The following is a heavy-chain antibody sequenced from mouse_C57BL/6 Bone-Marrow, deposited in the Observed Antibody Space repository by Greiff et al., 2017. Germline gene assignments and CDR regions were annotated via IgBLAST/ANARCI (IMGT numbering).Heavy chain of an antibody. V-gene: IGHV1-59*01. D-gene: IGHD3-2*02. Sequence: VQLQQPGAELVRPGTSVKLSCKASGYTFTSYWMHWVKQRPGQGLEWIGVIDPSDSYTNYNQKFKGKATLTVDTSSSTAYMQLSSLTSEDSAVYYCARFDGSGYPFAYWGQGTLVTVSA. CDR1: GYTFTSYW. CDR3: ARFDGSGYPFAY. J-gene: IGHJ3*01. CDR2: IDPSDSYT.